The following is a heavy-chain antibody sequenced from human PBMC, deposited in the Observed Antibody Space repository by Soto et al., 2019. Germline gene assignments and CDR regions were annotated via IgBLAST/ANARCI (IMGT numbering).Heavy chain of an antibody. CDR1: GLSLSTSGVG. Sequence: QITLKESGPTLVKPTQTLTLTCTLSGLSLSTSGVGVGWIRQPPGEALEWLALIYWDDDKRYSSSLKSRLTITKDTPKNQVVLTMTNMHPVDTAPYYCPHTGANGMDVWGRGSTVTVSS. CDR3: PHTGANGMDV. J-gene: IGHJ6*02. CDR2: IYWDDDK. V-gene: IGHV2-5*02.